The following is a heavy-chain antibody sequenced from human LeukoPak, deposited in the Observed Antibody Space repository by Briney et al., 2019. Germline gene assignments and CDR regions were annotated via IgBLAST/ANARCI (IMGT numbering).Heavy chain of an antibody. V-gene: IGHV3-7*01. CDR3: TREGSGRLIDY. CDR2: INHNGNVN. Sequence: GGSLRLSCAASGFTFSSYWMNWARQAPGKGLEWVASINHNGNVNYYVDSVKGRFTISRDNSKKTLYLQMNSLRTEDTALYYCTREGSGRLIDYWGQGTLVTVSS. J-gene: IGHJ4*02. CDR1: GFTFSSYW. D-gene: IGHD3-22*01.